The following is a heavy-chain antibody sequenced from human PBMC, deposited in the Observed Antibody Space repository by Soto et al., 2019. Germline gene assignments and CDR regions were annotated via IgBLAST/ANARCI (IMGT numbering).Heavy chain of an antibody. CDR3: VATGGHYFGLDV. J-gene: IGHJ6*02. CDR2: NSGYNGNT. CDR1: DHTFTYFG. Sequence: QVQLLQSGGEVKKPGASVKVSCNSSDHTFTYFGINWVRRAPGQGFEWMGWNSGYNGNTKYAQKFQDRVTMSADTSTRTAYMEMRSLTSDDTAVYFCVATGGHYFGLDVWGQGTTVTVSS. V-gene: IGHV1-18*01. D-gene: IGHD2-8*02.